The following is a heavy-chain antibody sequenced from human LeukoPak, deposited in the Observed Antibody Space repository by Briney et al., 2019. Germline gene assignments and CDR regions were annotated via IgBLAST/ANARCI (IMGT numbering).Heavy chain of an antibody. Sequence: GGSLKLSCAASRFIFGAYGMHWVRQAPGKGLEWVAFIRYDGSNKYYADSVKGRFTISRDNSKNTLYLQTNSLRTEDTAVYYCAKDIYSSSWQSSGYLDYWGQGTLVTVSS. D-gene: IGHD6-13*01. J-gene: IGHJ4*02. CDR3: AKDIYSSSWQSSGYLDY. V-gene: IGHV3-30*02. CDR2: IRYDGSNK. CDR1: RFIFGAYG.